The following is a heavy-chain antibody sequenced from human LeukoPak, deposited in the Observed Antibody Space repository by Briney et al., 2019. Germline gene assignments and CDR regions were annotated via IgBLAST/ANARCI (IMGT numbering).Heavy chain of an antibody. Sequence: PSETLSLTCTVSGGSISSYYWSWIRQPPGKGLEWIGYIYYSGSTNYNPSLKSRVTISVDTSKNQFSLKLTSVTAVDTAVYYCARETYNDFSRWFDPWGQGTLVTVSS. V-gene: IGHV4-59*12. CDR2: IYYSGST. J-gene: IGHJ5*02. CDR1: GGSISSYY. CDR3: ARETYNDFSRWFDP. D-gene: IGHD3-3*01.